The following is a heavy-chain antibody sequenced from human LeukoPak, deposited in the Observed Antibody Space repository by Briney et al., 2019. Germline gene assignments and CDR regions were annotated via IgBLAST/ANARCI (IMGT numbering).Heavy chain of an antibody. CDR2: IRYDGSNK. Sequence: PGGSLRLSCAASAFIFSNYGMHWVRQAPGKGLEWVAFIRYDGSNKYYADSVKGRFTISRDNSKNTLYLQMNSLRVEDTVVYYCAKASRYCSGNSCYSHYFDYWGQGTLVTVSS. V-gene: IGHV3-30*02. CDR1: AFIFSNYG. J-gene: IGHJ4*02. D-gene: IGHD2-15*01. CDR3: AKASRYCSGNSCYSHYFDY.